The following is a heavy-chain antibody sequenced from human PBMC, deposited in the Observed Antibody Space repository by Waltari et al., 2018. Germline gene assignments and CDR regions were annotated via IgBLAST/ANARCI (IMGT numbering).Heavy chain of an antibody. J-gene: IGHJ4*02. Sequence: EVQLGESGGGCLRPGGSLSLRCAASGFPRSRHHISWGGEAPGKGLVWVSVIYSGGRTYYADSVKGRFTISRDNSKNTLYLQMNSLRAEDTAVYYCARTVGGSIAVAYDYWGQGTLVTVSS. CDR1: GFPRSRHH. CDR3: ARTVGGSIAVAYDY. D-gene: IGHD6-19*01. CDR2: IYSGGRT. V-gene: IGHV3-53*01.